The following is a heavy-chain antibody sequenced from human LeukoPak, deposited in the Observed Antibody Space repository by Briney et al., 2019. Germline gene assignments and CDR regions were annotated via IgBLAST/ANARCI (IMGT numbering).Heavy chain of an antibody. CDR1: GDSISSYY. Sequence: SETLSLTCTVSGDSISSYYWSWIRQPPGKGLEWIGYIYYSGSTNYSPSLKSRVTISVDTSKNQFSLKLSSVTAADTAVYYCTRGGYSYGYLYYFDYWGQGTLVTVSS. D-gene: IGHD5-18*01. J-gene: IGHJ4*02. CDR3: TRGGYSYGYLYYFDY. CDR2: IYYSGST. V-gene: IGHV4-59*01.